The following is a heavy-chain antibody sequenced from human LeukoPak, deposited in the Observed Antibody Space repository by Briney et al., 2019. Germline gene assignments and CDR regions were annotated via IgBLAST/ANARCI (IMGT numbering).Heavy chain of an antibody. Sequence: PSETLSLTCTVSGGSISNYYWNWIRQPPGKGLEWIGYLYYSGSTNYNPSLRSRVTISVDTSKNQFSLKLRSVTAADTAIYYCARHQRSVGSCDYYYSMDVWGQGTTVTVSS. J-gene: IGHJ6*02. D-gene: IGHD3-10*01. V-gene: IGHV4-59*08. CDR2: LYYSGST. CDR1: GGSISNYY. CDR3: ARHQRSVGSCDYYYSMDV.